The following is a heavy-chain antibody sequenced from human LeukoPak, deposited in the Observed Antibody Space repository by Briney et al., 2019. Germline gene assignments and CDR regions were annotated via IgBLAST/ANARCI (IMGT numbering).Heavy chain of an antibody. J-gene: IGHJ4*02. Sequence: SETLSLTCTVSGDSISSGDYYWTWIRQHPGKGLEWIGCIYYSGSTYYNLSLKSRVIISADTSKNHFSLKLSSVTAAVTAVYYCGKSGSRDWDYFEYWGQGTLVTASS. V-gene: IGHV4-31*03. CDR1: GDSISSGDYY. CDR2: IYYSGST. D-gene: IGHD6-19*01. CDR3: GKSGSRDWDYFEY.